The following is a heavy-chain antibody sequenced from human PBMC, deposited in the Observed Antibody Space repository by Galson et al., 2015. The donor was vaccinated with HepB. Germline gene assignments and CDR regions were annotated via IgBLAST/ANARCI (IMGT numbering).Heavy chain of an antibody. CDR1: GFTFSSYW. V-gene: IGHV3-74*01. D-gene: IGHD6-13*01. Sequence: SLRLSCAASGFTFSSYWTHWVRQAPGKGLVWVSRINSDGTYITYADSVKGRFTISRDNAKNTLYLQMNSPRAEGTALYYCARTRGAAAGIFDYWGQGTLVTVSS. CDR2: INSDGTYI. CDR3: ARTRGAAAGIFDY. J-gene: IGHJ4*02.